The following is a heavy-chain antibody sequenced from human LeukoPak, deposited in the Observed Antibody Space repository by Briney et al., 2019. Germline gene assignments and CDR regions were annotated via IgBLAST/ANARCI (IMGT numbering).Heavy chain of an antibody. J-gene: IGHJ6*02. CDR2: INPNSGGT. Sequence: GASVKVSCKASGYTFTGYYMHWVRQAPGQGLEWMGWINPNSGGTNYAQKFQGRVTMTRDPSISTTYMELGWLRTNDTCVTYRAREGSGYDPYYYLGRDVWGQGTTVTVSS. V-gene: IGHV1-2*02. CDR3: AREGSGYDPYYYLGRDV. CDR1: GYTFTGYY. D-gene: IGHD5-12*01.